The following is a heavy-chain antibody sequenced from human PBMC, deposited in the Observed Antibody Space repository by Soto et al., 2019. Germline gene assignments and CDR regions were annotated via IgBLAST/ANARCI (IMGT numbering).Heavy chain of an antibody. J-gene: IGHJ4*02. CDR1: GGSFRGYY. V-gene: IGHV4-34*01. CDR3: ARVIAARPVYFDY. D-gene: IGHD6-6*01. CDR2: INHSGST. Sequence: SETLSLTNAVYGGSFRGYYWSWIRKPPGKGLEWIGEINHSGSTNYNPSLKSRVTISVDTSKNQFSLKLSSVTAADTAVYYCARVIAARPVYFDYWGQGTLVTVSS.